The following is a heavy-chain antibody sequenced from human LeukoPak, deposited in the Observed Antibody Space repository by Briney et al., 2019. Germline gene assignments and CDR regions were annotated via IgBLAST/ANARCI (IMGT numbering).Heavy chain of an antibody. J-gene: IGHJ4*02. Sequence: GGSLRLSCAASGFTFSGSSMSWVRQAPGKGLEWVSSISSSSSYIYYADSVKGRFTVSRDNAKNSLYLLMNSLRAEDTAVYYCARTTVVTLIDYWGQGTLVSVSS. CDR1: GFTFSGSS. CDR3: ARTTVVTLIDY. V-gene: IGHV3-21*01. CDR2: ISSSSSYI. D-gene: IGHD4-23*01.